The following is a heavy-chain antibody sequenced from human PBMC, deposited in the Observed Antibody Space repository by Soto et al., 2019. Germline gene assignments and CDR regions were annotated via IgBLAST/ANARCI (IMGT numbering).Heavy chain of an antibody. J-gene: IGHJ3*02. CDR1: NGSIANDDL. CDR3: TITTRAFCTPDI. CDR2: VHHTGRSGST. Sequence: PSETLSLTCAVSNGSIANDDLWTWVRQSPGKGLEWIGEVHHTGRSGSTNYNPSLRSRASISLDTSKTQVSLRLSSVTAADTAVYYCTITTRAFCTPDIWGQGTTVTVSS. D-gene: IGHD2-2*01. V-gene: IGHV4-4*02.